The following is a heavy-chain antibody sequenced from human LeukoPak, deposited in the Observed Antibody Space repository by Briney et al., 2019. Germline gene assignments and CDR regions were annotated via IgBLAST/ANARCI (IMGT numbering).Heavy chain of an antibody. CDR1: GFPFSSFW. CDR2: IRPDGSEQ. CDR3: SGRDSSRSPLAY. V-gene: IGHV3-7*01. Sequence: GGSLRLSCAASGFPFSSFWMNWVRQTPGRGLEWLANIRPDGSEQYYVDSVRGRFTISRDNAKNSVYLDMNNLKVDDTGVYYCSGRDSSRSPLAYCGQGTLVSVSS. D-gene: IGHD2-2*01. J-gene: IGHJ4*02.